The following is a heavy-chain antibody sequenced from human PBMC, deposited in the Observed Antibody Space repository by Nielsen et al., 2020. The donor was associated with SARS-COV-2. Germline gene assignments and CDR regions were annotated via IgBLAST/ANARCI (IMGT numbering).Heavy chain of an antibody. V-gene: IGHV3-33*08. CDR1: GFTFSSYG. D-gene: IGHD6-19*01. CDR2: IWYDGSNK. J-gene: IGHJ4*02. Sequence: GESLKISCAASGFTFSSYGMNWVRQAPGKGLEWVAVIWYDGSNKYYADSVKGRFTISRDNSKNKLYLQMNSLRAEDTAVYYCARGGNGGWYLAYWGQGTLVTVSS. CDR3: ARGGNGGWYLAY.